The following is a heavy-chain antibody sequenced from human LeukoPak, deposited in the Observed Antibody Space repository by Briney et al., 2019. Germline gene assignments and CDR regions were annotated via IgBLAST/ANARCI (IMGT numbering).Heavy chain of an antibody. Sequence: GGSLRLSCAASGFTFSSYWMSWVRQAPGKGLEWVAVISYDGSNKYYADSVKGRFTISRDNSKNTLYLQMNSLRAEDTAVYYCAKDPAYSYGTPLDYWGQGTLVTVSS. D-gene: IGHD5-18*01. J-gene: IGHJ4*02. V-gene: IGHV3-30*18. CDR3: AKDPAYSYGTPLDY. CDR2: ISYDGSNK. CDR1: GFTFSSYW.